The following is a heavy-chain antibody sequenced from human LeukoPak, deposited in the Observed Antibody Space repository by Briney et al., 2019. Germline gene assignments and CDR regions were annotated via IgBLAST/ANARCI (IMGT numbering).Heavy chain of an antibody. J-gene: IGHJ5*02. CDR3: ARGSLGENWNDITGWFDP. CDR2: IYYSGST. V-gene: IGHV4-39*07. Sequence: SETLSLTCTVSGGSISSSSYYWGWLRQPPGKGLEWIGSIYYSGSTYYNPSLKSRVTISVDTSKNHFSLKLSSVTAADTAVYYCARGSLGENWNDITGWFDPWGQGTQVTVSS. D-gene: IGHD1-1*01. CDR1: GGSISSSSYY.